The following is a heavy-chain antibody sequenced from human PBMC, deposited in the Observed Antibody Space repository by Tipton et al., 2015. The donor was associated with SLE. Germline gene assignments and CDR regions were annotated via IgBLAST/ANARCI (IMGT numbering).Heavy chain of an antibody. J-gene: IGHJ4*02. V-gene: IGHV4-61*02. CDR2: IYTSGST. CDR3: ARLRLLDYGAPGYFDY. Sequence: TLSLTCTVSGGSISSGSYYWSWIRQPAGKGLEWIGRIYTSGSTNYNPSLKSRVTISVDTSKNQFSLKLSSVTAADTAVYYCARLRLLDYGAPGYFDYWGQGTLVTVSS. D-gene: IGHD4-17*01. CDR1: GGSISSGSYY.